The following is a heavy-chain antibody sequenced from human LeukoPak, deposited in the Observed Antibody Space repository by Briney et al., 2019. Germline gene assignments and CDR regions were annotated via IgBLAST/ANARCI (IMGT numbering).Heavy chain of an antibody. CDR2: IRYDGSNK. Sequence: GGSLRLSCAASGFTFSSYGMHWVRQAPGKGLEWVAVIRYDGSNKYYADSVKGRFTISRDNSKNTLYLQMNSLRAEDTAVYYCAREGSSTVTGFDYWGQGTLVTVSS. D-gene: IGHD4-17*01. CDR3: AREGSSTVTGFDY. CDR1: GFTFSSYG. V-gene: IGHV3-33*01. J-gene: IGHJ4*02.